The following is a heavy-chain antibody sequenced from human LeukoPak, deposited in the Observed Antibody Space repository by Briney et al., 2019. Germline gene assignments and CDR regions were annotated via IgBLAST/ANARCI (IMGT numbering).Heavy chain of an antibody. Sequence: KSSETLSLTCAVDGGSFSDYYWSWLRQPPGKGLEWIGEINHLGRTNYNPSLKTRVTISVDTSKSQISLRLSSVTAADTAVYYCVRGTIAAPGFDHWGQGTLVTVSS. V-gene: IGHV4-34*01. D-gene: IGHD6-6*01. CDR3: VRGTIAAPGFDH. CDR2: INHLGRT. CDR1: GGSFSDYY. J-gene: IGHJ4*02.